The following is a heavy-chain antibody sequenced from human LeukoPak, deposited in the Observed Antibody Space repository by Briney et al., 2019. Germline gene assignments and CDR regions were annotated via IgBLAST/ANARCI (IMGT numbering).Heavy chain of an antibody. CDR1: GFTFSSYG. Sequence: GWSLRLSCAASGFTFSSYGIHWVRQAPGKGLEWVAVISSDGSNKYYADSVKGRFAISRDNSKNTLYLQMNSLRAEDTAAYYCAKGGSSGWFDYFDYWGQGTLVTVSS. J-gene: IGHJ4*02. CDR2: ISSDGSNK. V-gene: IGHV3-30*18. CDR3: AKGGSSGWFDYFDY. D-gene: IGHD6-19*01.